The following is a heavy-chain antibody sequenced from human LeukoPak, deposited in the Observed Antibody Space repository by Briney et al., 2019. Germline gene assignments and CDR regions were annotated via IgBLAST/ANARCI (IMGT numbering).Heavy chain of an antibody. CDR1: GDSISTYY. V-gene: IGHV4-59*01. CDR3: ARSFGSGNYFDY. Sequence: SETLSLTCTVSGDSISTYYWSWIRQPPGKGLEWIGYIYYSGSANYNSSLKSRVTISIDTSKNQFSLKLSSVTAADTAVYYCARSFGSGNYFDYWGQGTLVTVSS. J-gene: IGHJ4*02. D-gene: IGHD3-10*01. CDR2: IYYSGSA.